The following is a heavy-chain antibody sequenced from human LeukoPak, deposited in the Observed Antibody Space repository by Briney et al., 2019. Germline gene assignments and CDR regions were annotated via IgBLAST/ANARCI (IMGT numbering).Heavy chain of an antibody. D-gene: IGHD7-27*01. CDR1: GFTFSSYG. CDR2: INWNGGST. J-gene: IGHJ4*02. V-gene: IGHV3-20*04. CDR3: ARKLGRYFDY. Sequence: GGSLRLSCAASGFTFSSYGMSWVRQAPGKGLEWVSGINWNGGSTGYADSVKGRFTISRDNAKNSLYLQMNSLRAEDTAVYYCARKLGRYFDYWGQGTLVTVSS.